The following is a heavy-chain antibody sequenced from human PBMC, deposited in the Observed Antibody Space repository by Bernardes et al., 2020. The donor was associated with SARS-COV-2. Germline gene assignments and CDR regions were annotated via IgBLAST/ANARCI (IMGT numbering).Heavy chain of an antibody. CDR3: ARLPRSDYFYFGMDV. J-gene: IGHJ6*02. CDR1: GGSISSSY. CDR2: IYHNEST. Sequence: ETLSLTCTVSGGSISSSYWGWIRQPPGKGLEWIGYIYHNESTNHNPSLKSRVTISVDTSKNQISLRLSSVTAADTAVYYCARLPRSDYFYFGMDVWGQGTTVTVSS. V-gene: IGHV4-59*08.